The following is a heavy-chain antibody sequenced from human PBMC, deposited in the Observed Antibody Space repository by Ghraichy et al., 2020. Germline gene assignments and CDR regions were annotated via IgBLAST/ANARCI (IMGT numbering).Heavy chain of an antibody. V-gene: IGHV4-59*01. CDR1: GGSISSYY. J-gene: IGHJ4*02. CDR3: AVGDSSSWYFD. D-gene: IGHD6-13*01. CDR2: IYYSGST. Sequence: SQTLSLTCTVSGGSISSYYWSWIRQPPGKGLEWIGYIYYSGSTNYNPSLKSRVTISVDTSKNQFSLKLSSVTAADTAVYYCAVGDSSSWYFDWGQGTLVTVSS.